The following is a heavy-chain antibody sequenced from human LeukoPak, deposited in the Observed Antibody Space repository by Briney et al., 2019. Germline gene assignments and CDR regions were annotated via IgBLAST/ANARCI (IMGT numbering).Heavy chain of an antibody. CDR2: IRSKAYGGTT. V-gene: IGHV3-49*04. CDR3: TRVPYDSSGYYYVDY. D-gene: IGHD3-22*01. Sequence: GRSLRLSCTASGFTFGDYAMSWVRQAPGKGLEWVGFIRSKAYGGTTEYAASVKGRFTISRDDSKSIAYLQMNSLKTEDTAVYYCTRVPYDSSGYYYVDYWGQGTLVTVSS. J-gene: IGHJ4*02. CDR1: GFTFGDYA.